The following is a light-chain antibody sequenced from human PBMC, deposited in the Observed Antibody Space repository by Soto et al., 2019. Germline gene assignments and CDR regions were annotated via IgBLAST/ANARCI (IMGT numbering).Light chain of an antibody. CDR1: QGISSY. Sequence: DIQLTQSPSFLSASLGDRVTITCRASQGISSYLAWYQQKPGKAPELLIYAASTLQSGVPSRFSGSGSGTEFTLTISSLQPEDSATYYCQQLRDYPITFGQGTRLEIK. CDR2: AAS. V-gene: IGKV1-9*01. J-gene: IGKJ5*01. CDR3: QQLRDYPIT.